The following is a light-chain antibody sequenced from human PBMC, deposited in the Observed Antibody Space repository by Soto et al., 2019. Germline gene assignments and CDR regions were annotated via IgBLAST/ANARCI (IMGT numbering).Light chain of an antibody. CDR1: RGIGNY. V-gene: IGKV1-27*01. CDR3: QKYDDAPLS. Sequence: DIQLTQSPSSLSASVGDRITITCRASRGIGNYLAWYRQKPGKVPNLLIYAASTLQSGVPSRFSGSRSGTDFTLTISSLQPGDVATYYCQKYDDAPLSFGGGTKVEI. CDR2: AAS. J-gene: IGKJ4*01.